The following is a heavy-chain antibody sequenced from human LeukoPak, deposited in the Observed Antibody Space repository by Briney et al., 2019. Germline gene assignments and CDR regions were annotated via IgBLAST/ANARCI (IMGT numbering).Heavy chain of an antibody. Sequence: PSETLSLTCTVSGGSISSYYWSWIRQPPGKGLEWIGYIYYSGSTNYNPSLKSRVTISVDTSKNQFSLKLSSVTAADTAVYYCARVGVEVGYDSTDLGAFDIWGQGTMVTVSS. J-gene: IGHJ3*02. CDR2: IYYSGST. CDR3: ARVGVEVGYDSTDLGAFDI. V-gene: IGHV4-59*01. CDR1: GGSISSYY. D-gene: IGHD3-22*01.